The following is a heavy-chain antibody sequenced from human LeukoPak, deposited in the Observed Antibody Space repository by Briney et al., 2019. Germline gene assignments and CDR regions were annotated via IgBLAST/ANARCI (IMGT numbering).Heavy chain of an antibody. J-gene: IGHJ5*02. Sequence: PSETLSLTCAISGASIASGSYHWDSGRQPAGWRPGYIGRISPGGCTNYHPYHKSRLTISMDTSKNHVSLRLSSVTAADTDLYYCTRGGHDYGGSFDTWGQGILVTVSS. V-gene: IGHV4-61*02. D-gene: IGHD4-23*01. CDR1: GASIASGSYH. CDR2: ISPGGCT. CDR3: TRGGHDYGGSFDT.